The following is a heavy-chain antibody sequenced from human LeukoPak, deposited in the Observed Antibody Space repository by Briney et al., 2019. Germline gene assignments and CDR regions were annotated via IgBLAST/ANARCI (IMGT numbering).Heavy chain of an antibody. Sequence: SVKVSCKASGGTFSSYAISWVRQAPGQGLEWMGGIIPIFGTANYAQKFQGRVTITADESTSTAYMELSSLRSEDTAVYYCAREGTTVTTPNYYYYGMDVWGQGTTVTVSS. V-gene: IGHV1-69*13. CDR1: GGTFSSYA. CDR2: IIPIFGTA. D-gene: IGHD4-17*01. CDR3: AREGTTVTTPNYYYYGMDV. J-gene: IGHJ6*02.